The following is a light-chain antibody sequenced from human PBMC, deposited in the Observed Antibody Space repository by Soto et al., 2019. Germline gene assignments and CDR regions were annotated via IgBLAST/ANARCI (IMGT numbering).Light chain of an antibody. CDR1: QSLVYSNGNTS. V-gene: IGKV2-30*01. CDR2: KVS. J-gene: IGKJ1*01. Sequence: DVVMTQSPLSFPVTLGQPASISCRSSQSLVYSNGNTSLHWFQQRPGQSPRRLIYKVSNRDSGVPDRFSGSGSGTDFTLRINRVEAEDVGVYYCLQGTHWPPTFGQGTKVE. CDR3: LQGTHWPPT.